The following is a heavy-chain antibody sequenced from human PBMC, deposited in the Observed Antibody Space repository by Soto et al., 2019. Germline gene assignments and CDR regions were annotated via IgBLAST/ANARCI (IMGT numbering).Heavy chain of an antibody. CDR1: GFTFGDYA. CDR2: ISSHTGSV. CDR3: AKAAYGDYTGGNWFDP. Sequence: EGQLVESGGGLVQPGRSLRLSCAASGFTFGDYAMHWVRQVPGKGLEWVSSISSHTGSVAYADSVKGRFTISRDNAKNSLYLQMNSLRAEDTSFYYCAKAAYGDYTGGNWFDPWGQGTLVTVSS. J-gene: IGHJ5*02. D-gene: IGHD4-17*01. V-gene: IGHV3-9*01.